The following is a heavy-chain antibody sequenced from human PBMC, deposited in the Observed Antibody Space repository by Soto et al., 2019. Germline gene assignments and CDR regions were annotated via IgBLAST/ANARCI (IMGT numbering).Heavy chain of an antibody. CDR3: TKLYKNAWPIDY. CDR1: GFTFGNYA. Sequence: PGGSLRLSCAASGFTFGNYAMTWVRQAPGRGPEWVSTITYNGGTTYYADSVQGRFTISRDNSKNTLFLQMNSLRVEDTAVYYCTKLYKNAWPIDYWGQGTPVTVSS. V-gene: IGHV3-23*01. D-gene: IGHD1-20*01. CDR2: ITYNGGTT. J-gene: IGHJ4*02.